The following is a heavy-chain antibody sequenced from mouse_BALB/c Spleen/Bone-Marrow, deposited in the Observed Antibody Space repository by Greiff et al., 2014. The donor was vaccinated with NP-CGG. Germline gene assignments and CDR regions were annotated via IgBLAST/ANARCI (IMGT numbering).Heavy chain of an antibody. Sequence: VQLVESGAELVRPEASVKLSCKASGYSFTSYWMNWVKQRPGQGLEWTGMIHPSDTETRLNQRFKDKATLTVDKSSSTAYMQLSSPTSEDSAVYYCARLEGNYGSTFAYWGQGTLVTVSA. CDR3: ARLEGNYGSTFAY. V-gene: IGHV1-61*01. D-gene: IGHD1-1*01. CDR1: GYSFTSYW. J-gene: IGHJ3*01. CDR2: IHPSDTET.